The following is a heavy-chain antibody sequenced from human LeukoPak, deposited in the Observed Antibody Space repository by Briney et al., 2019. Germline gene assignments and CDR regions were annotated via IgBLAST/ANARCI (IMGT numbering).Heavy chain of an antibody. J-gene: IGHJ4*02. D-gene: IGHD3-9*01. Sequence: QTGGSLRLSCAASGFTVSSNYMSWVRQAPGKGLEWVSVIYSGGSTYYADSVKGRFTISRDNSKSTLYIQMNSLRAEDTALYYCPRDSADNLDWGQGTLVPVSS. V-gene: IGHV3-53*01. CDR3: PRDSADNLD. CDR2: IYSGGST. CDR1: GFTVSSNY.